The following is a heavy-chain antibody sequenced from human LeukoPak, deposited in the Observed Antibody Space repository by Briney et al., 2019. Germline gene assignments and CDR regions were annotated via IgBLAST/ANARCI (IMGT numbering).Heavy chain of an antibody. J-gene: IGHJ3*02. CDR2: IRSDGSNK. D-gene: IGHD3-22*01. Sequence: GGSLRLSCAASGFTFGSYGMHWVRQAPGKGLEWVTFIRSDGSNKYYADSVKGRFTISRDNSKNTLYLQMNTLIADDTAVYYCARAYYYDSSGYYAFDIWGQGTMVTVSS. V-gene: IGHV3-30*02. CDR3: ARAYYYDSSGYYAFDI. CDR1: GFTFGSYG.